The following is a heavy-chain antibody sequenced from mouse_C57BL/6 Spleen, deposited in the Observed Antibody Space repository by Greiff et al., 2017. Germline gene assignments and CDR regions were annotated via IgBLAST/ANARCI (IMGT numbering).Heavy chain of an antibody. Sequence: EVQLQESGPELVKPGASVKIPCKASGYTFTDYNMDWVKQSHGKSLEWIGDINPNNGGTIYNQKFKGKATLTVDKSSSTAYMELRSLTSEDTAVYYCARRWDEAWFAYWGQGTLVTVSA. CDR1: GYTFTDYN. CDR3: ARRWDEAWFAY. V-gene: IGHV1-18*01. CDR2: INPNNGGT. D-gene: IGHD4-1*01. J-gene: IGHJ3*01.